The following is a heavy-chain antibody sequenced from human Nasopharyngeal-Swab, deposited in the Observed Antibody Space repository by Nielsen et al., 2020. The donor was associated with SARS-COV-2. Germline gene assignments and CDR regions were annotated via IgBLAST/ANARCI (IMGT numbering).Heavy chain of an antibody. D-gene: IGHD3-10*01. CDR3: ARGVTLVRGGLGMDV. CDR1: GFTFSDYY. J-gene: IGHJ6*02. V-gene: IGHV3-11*04. CDR2: ISSSSSTI. Sequence: GASLKISCAASGFTFSDYYMSWIRQAPGKGLEWVSYISSSSSTIYYADSVKGRFTISRDNAKNSLYLQMNSLRAEDTAVYYCARGVTLVRGGLGMDVWGQGTTVTVSS.